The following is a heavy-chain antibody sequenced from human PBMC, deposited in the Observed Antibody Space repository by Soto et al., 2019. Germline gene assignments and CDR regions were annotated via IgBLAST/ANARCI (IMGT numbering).Heavy chain of an antibody. V-gene: IGHV3-21*01. CDR1: GFIVSSNY. Sequence: GGSLRLSCAASGFIVSSNYMNWVRQAPGEGLEWVSSISSSSSYIYYADSVKGRFTISRDNAKNSLYLQMNSLRAEDTAVYYCARGYEIVGATYLFDYWGQGTLVTVSS. D-gene: IGHD1-26*01. J-gene: IGHJ4*02. CDR2: ISSSSSYI. CDR3: ARGYEIVGATYLFDY.